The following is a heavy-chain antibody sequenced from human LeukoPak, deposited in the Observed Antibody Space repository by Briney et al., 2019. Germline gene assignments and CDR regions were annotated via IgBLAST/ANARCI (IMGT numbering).Heavy chain of an antibody. Sequence: SETLSLTCTVSGGSISSSSYYWGWIRQPPGKGLEWIGSIYYSGSTYYNPSLKSRVTISVDTSKNQFSLKLSSVTAADTAVYYCAIDGGDIDYWGQGTLVTVSS. J-gene: IGHJ4*02. V-gene: IGHV4-39*01. CDR1: GGSISSSSYY. CDR2: IYYSGST. CDR3: AIDGGDIDY. D-gene: IGHD3-10*01.